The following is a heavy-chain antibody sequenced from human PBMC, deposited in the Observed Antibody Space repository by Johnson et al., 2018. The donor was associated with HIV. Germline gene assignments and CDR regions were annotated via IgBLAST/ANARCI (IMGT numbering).Heavy chain of an antibody. V-gene: IGHV3-11*04. Sequence: QVQLVESGGGVVQPGRSLRLSCAASGFTFSDYYMTWIRQAPGKGLEWVSYISSSGSTIYYADSVKGRFTISRDNAKNSLYLQMNSLRPEDTAVYYCARDEPTDDAFDIWGQGTMVTVSS. CDR2: ISSSGSTI. J-gene: IGHJ3*02. CDR3: ARDEPTDDAFDI. CDR1: GFTFSDYY.